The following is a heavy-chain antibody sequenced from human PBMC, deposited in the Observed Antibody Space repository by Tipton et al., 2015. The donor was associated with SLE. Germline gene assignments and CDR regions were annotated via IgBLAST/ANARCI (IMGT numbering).Heavy chain of an antibody. CDR3: ARQRTIGGKDYGMDV. V-gene: IGHV4-59*08. Sequence: TLSLTCTVSGGSIRTYYWSWIRQTPGKGLEWIGYMYYSGITNYNPSLNSRVTISVDTSKNQFSLKLSSVTAADTAVYYCARQRTIGGKDYGMDVWGQGTTVTVS. CDR1: GGSIRTYY. D-gene: IGHD3-16*01. CDR2: MYYSGIT. J-gene: IGHJ6*02.